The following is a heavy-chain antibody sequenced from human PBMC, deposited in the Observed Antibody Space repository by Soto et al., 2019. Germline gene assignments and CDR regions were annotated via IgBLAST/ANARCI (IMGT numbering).Heavy chain of an antibody. V-gene: IGHV3-23*01. CDR3: ARVSEYSVYDGSYFEH. Sequence: EVQLLESGGGLVQPGGSLRLSCAASGFTFSSYAMSWVRQAPGKGLEWVSGISGSGGTPYYAASVKGRFTISRDISKSTLYLQMNSLRAEDTAVYYCARVSEYSVYDGSYFEHWGQGTLVTVSS. D-gene: IGHD5-12*01. J-gene: IGHJ4*02. CDR1: GFTFSSYA. CDR2: ISGSGGTP.